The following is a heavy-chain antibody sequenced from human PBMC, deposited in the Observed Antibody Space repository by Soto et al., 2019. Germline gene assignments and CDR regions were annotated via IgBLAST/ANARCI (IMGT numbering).Heavy chain of an antibody. CDR1: GYTFTNYG. Sequence: ASVKVSCKASGYTFTNYGISWVRQAPGQGLEWMGWISAYNGNTNYAQELQGRVSMTTDTSTSTAYMELRSLRSDDTAVYYCARDRGYSSSWYYYYGMDVWGQGTTVTVSS. J-gene: IGHJ6*02. CDR2: ISAYNGNT. CDR3: ARDRGYSSSWYYYYGMDV. D-gene: IGHD6-13*01. V-gene: IGHV1-18*01.